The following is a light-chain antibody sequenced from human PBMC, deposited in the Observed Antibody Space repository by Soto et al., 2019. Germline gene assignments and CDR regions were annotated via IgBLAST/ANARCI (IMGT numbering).Light chain of an antibody. J-gene: IGKJ3*01. Sequence: EIVLTQSPATLSLFPGERATLSCRASQSVSTYLAWYQQKPGQAPRLLIYDASNRATGIPARFSGSGSETDFTLTISSLEPEDFAVYYCQQRSNWPSFGPGTKVDIK. CDR1: QSVSTY. CDR2: DAS. V-gene: IGKV3-11*01. CDR3: QQRSNWPS.